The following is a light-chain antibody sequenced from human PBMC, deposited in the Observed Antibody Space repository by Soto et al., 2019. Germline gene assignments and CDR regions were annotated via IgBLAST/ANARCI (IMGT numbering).Light chain of an antibody. CDR2: AAS. CDR1: QRVXSSY. Sequence: DIVLTQSPGTLSLSPGERATLACRASQRVXSSYAAWYRQNPGKAPRLLIYAASIRATGIPDRFSGSGSGTDFTITISRLEPEDFAVYFCQQYGDPPTFGGGTKVDIK. CDR3: QQYGDPPT. V-gene: IGKV3-20*01. J-gene: IGKJ4*02.